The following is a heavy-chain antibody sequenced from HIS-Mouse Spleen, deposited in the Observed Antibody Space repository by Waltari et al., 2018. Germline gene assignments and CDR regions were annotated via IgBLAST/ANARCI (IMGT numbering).Heavy chain of an antibody. CDR1: GFTFSSYG. J-gene: IGHJ4*02. CDR3: AKDKHHAFDY. CDR2: ISYDGSNK. Sequence: QVQLVESGGGVVQPGRSLRLSCAASGFTFSSYGMHWVRQAPGKGLGRVAVISYDGSNKYYAESVKGRFTISRDNSKNTLYLQMNSLRAEDTAVYYCAKDKHHAFDYWGQGTLVTVSS. V-gene: IGHV3-30*18.